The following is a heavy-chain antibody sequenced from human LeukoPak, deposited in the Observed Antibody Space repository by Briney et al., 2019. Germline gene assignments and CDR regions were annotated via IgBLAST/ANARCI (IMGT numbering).Heavy chain of an antibody. D-gene: IGHD3-3*01. CDR3: AINYDFWSGPNSGSFDY. Sequence: ASVKVSCKASGYTFTGYYMHWVRQAPGQGLEWMGWINPNSGGTNYAQKFQGRVTMTRDTSISTAYMELGRLRSDDTAVYYCAINYDFWSGPNSGSFDYWGQGTLVTVSS. J-gene: IGHJ4*02. CDR2: INPNSGGT. CDR1: GYTFTGYY. V-gene: IGHV1-2*02.